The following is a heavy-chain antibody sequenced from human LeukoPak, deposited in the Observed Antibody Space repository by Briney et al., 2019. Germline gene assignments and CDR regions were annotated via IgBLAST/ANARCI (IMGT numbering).Heavy chain of an antibody. CDR3: ARGDSDAFDI. Sequence: SETLSLTCTVSGYSISSGYYWGWIRQPPGKGLEWIGRIYTSGSTNYNPSLKSRVTISVDTSKNQFSLKLSSVTAADTAVYYCARGDSDAFDIWGQGTMVTVSS. CDR2: IYTSGST. V-gene: IGHV4-38-2*02. J-gene: IGHJ3*02. CDR1: GYSISSGYY. D-gene: IGHD1-26*01.